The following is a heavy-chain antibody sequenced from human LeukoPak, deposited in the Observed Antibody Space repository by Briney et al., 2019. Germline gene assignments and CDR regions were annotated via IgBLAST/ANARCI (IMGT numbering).Heavy chain of an antibody. D-gene: IGHD6-19*01. J-gene: IGHJ6*03. CDR1: GFTFSSYG. Sequence: PGGSLRLSCAASGFTFSSYGMHWVRQAPGKGLEWVAFIRYDGSNKYYADSVKGRFTISRDNSKNTLYLQMNSLRAEDTAVYYCAKVWLAVVGDYYYYMDVWGKGTTVTVSS. CDR2: IRYDGSNK. CDR3: AKVWLAVVGDYYYYMDV. V-gene: IGHV3-30*02.